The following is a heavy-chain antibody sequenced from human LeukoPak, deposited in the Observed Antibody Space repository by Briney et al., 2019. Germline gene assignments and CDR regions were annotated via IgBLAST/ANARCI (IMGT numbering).Heavy chain of an antibody. Sequence: TGGSLRLSCAASGLSISNFWMRWVRQAPGKGLEWVAIIDKNGNEIHYVDSVKGRFTLSRDNAKNSVDLQMNSLRTEDTALYYCVTDGDKSNAFGDWGPGTPVTVSS. D-gene: IGHD3-3*01. V-gene: IGHV3-7*01. CDR2: IDKNGNEI. CDR3: VTDGDKSNAFGD. J-gene: IGHJ4*02. CDR1: GLSISNFW.